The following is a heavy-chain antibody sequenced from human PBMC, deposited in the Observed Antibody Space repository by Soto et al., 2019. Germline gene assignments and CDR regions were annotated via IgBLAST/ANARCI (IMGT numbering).Heavy chain of an antibody. V-gene: IGHV3-48*02. CDR2: ISSLGSTI. J-gene: IGHJ4*02. CDR3: ARDGSFAHSGETRTYYLAY. Sequence: EVQLVESGGGLLRPGESLRLSCAASGFSFSSFPMNWVRQAPGRGLEWVSYISSLGSTINYADSVRGRFRISRDNGKNTLYLQMNSLRDEDTAVYVCARDGSFAHSGETRTYYLAYWGQGTLVTVSS. D-gene: IGHD1-7*01. CDR1: GFSFSSFP.